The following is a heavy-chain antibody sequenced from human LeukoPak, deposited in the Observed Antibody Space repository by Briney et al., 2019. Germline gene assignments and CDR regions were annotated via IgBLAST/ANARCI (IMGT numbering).Heavy chain of an antibody. D-gene: IGHD6-6*01. CDR2: ISSNGGST. V-gene: IGHV3-64*01. CDR3: SKVSSFDSRSFDY. Sequence: GGSLRLSCTASGFTFCYYAMHWVRQAPEKGLEYVSTISSNGGSTYYANSVRGRFAISRDNSKNTLYLQMGSLRGEDMAVYYCSKVSSFDSRSFDYWGQGTLVTVSS. CDR1: GFTFCYYA. J-gene: IGHJ4*02.